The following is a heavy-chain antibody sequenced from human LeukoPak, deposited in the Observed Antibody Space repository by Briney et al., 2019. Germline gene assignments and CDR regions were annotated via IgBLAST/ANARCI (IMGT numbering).Heavy chain of an antibody. Sequence: GASVKVSCKASGGTFSSYAISWVRQAPGQGLEWMGGIIPIFGTANYAQKFQGRVTITADESTSTAYMELSSLRSEDTAVYYCARVKRPSGWLANDAFDIWGQGTMVTVSS. V-gene: IGHV1-69*13. CDR2: IIPIFGTA. CDR3: ARVKRPSGWLANDAFDI. D-gene: IGHD6-19*01. J-gene: IGHJ3*02. CDR1: GGTFSSYA.